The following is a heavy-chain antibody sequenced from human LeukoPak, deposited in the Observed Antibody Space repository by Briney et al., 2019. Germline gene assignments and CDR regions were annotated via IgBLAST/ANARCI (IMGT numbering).Heavy chain of an antibody. CDR3: VKDRSIAAVDDAFDI. CDR2: ISGSGIST. CDR1: GFTFSSYA. J-gene: IGHJ3*02. Sequence: GGSLRLSCASSGFTFSSYAMNGVRQAPGKGREDVSHISGSGISTYYADSVKGRFTISRDNYKNTLYLQMNRLRAEDTAVYYCVKDRSIAAVDDAFDIWGQGTMVTVSS. V-gene: IGHV3-23*01. D-gene: IGHD6-13*01.